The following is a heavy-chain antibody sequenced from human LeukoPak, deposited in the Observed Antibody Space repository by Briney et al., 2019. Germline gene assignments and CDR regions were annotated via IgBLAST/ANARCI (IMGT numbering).Heavy chain of an antibody. CDR2: IYNGVHT. CDR1: GFTLSSKY. D-gene: IGHD3-22*01. V-gene: IGHV3-66*01. CDR3: ARLLWDYDSSDRDY. Sequence: GGSLRLSCGASGFTLSSKYMSWVREARGGGREWVLVIYNGVHTFYAHSEKGRFTISRHNSKNTLYLQMNSQRSDDTAVYYCARLLWDYDSSDRDYWGQGTLVTVSS. J-gene: IGHJ4*02.